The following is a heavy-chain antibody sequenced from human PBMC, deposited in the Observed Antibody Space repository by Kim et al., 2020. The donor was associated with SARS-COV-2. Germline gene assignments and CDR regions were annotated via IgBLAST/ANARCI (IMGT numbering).Heavy chain of an antibody. D-gene: IGHD6-19*01. V-gene: IGHV4-59*09. CDR3: ARGRPGIAVAGNFDY. Sequence: PSLKSRVTISVDTSKNQFSLKLSSVTAADTAVYYCARGRPGIAVAGNFDYWGQGTLVTVSS. J-gene: IGHJ4*02.